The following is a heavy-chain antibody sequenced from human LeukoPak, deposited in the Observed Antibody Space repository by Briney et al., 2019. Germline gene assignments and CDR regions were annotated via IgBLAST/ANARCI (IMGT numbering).Heavy chain of an antibody. D-gene: IGHD3-10*01. CDR2: ISGSGGAT. Sequence: GGSLRLSCTASGFTFSRYWMSWVRQAPGKGLEWVSGISGSGGATYYADSVKGRFTVSRDDPHNTLYLQMNSVRAEDTAVYFCARGGVDHYGSGTYYLMYYFDHWGQGALVTVSS. CDR1: GFTFSRYW. J-gene: IGHJ4*02. CDR3: ARGGVDHYGSGTYYLMYYFDH. V-gene: IGHV3-23*01.